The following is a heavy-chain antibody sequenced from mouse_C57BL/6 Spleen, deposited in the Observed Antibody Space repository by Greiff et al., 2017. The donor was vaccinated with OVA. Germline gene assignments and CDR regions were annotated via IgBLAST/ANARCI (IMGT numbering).Heavy chain of an antibody. V-gene: IGHV5-16*01. J-gene: IGHJ2*01. CDR2: INYDGSST. Sequence: EVQLVESEGGLVQPGSSMKLSCTASGFTFSDYYMAWVRQVPEKGLEWVANINYDGSSTYYLDSLKSRFIISRDNAKNILYLQMSSLKSEDTATYYCARGHYGSSLFDYWGQGTTLTVSS. CDR3: ARGHYGSSLFDY. D-gene: IGHD1-1*01. CDR1: GFTFSDYY.